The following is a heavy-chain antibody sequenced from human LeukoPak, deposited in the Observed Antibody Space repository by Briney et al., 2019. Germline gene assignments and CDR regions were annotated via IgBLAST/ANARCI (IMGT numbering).Heavy chain of an antibody. CDR3: AKDFGYSSSPGALDI. CDR2: IRYDGSNK. Sequence: PGGSLRLSCAASGFTFSSYGMHWVRQAPGKGLEWVAFIRYDGSNKYYAVSVKGRFTISRDNSKNTLYLQMNSLRAEDTAVYYCAKDFGYSSSPGALDIWGQGTMVTVSS. J-gene: IGHJ3*02. V-gene: IGHV3-30*02. D-gene: IGHD6-6*01. CDR1: GFTFSSYG.